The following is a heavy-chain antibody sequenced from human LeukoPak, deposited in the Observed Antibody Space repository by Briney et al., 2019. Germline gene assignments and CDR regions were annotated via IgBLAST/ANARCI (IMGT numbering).Heavy chain of an antibody. CDR3: ARRLGYCSGASCYTYFDY. Sequence: GESLKISCKGSGYNFANYWIAWVRQMPGKGLEWMGIIYPSDSDTRYSPSLQGQVTISADKSISTAYLQWSSLKASDTAIYYCARRLGYCSGASCYTYFDYWGQGTLVTVSS. J-gene: IGHJ4*02. D-gene: IGHD2-2*02. V-gene: IGHV5-51*01. CDR1: GYNFANYW. CDR2: IYPSDSDT.